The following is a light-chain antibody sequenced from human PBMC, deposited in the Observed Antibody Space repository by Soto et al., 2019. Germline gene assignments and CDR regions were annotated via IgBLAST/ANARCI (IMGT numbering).Light chain of an antibody. Sequence: DLQMTQSPSSLSASVGDRVTITCRASQSISSSLSWYQQRPGKAPNLLIYLASSLQSGVPSRFSGSGSGTDFTLTISSLQFEDFATYYCQQSYSTLYTFGQGTKLEIK. V-gene: IGKV1-39*01. J-gene: IGKJ2*01. CDR3: QQSYSTLYT. CDR1: QSISSS. CDR2: LAS.